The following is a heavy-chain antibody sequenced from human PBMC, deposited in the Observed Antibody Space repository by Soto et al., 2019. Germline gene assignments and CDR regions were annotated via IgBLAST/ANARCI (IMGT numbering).Heavy chain of an antibody. Sequence: QVQLVESGGGVVQPGRSLRVSCAASGFTFSNYAMHWVRRAPGKGLEWVAITSSDGSEKDYADSVKGRFTISRDNSKNTLYLQMNSLRAEDTAVYYCARDRDKILTGYHDYLGQGTLVTVSS. CDR1: GFTFSNYA. D-gene: IGHD3-9*01. CDR3: ARDRDKILTGYHDY. CDR2: TSSDGSEK. J-gene: IGHJ4*02. V-gene: IGHV3-30-3*01.